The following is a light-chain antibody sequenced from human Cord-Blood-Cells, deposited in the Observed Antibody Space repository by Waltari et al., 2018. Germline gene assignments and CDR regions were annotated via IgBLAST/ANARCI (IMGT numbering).Light chain of an antibody. J-gene: IGLJ2*01. Sequence: QSVLTQPPSVSGAPGQRVTIPCTGSSSNIGAGYAVHWYQQLPGTAPKLLIHGNSNRPSGVPDRFSGSKSGTSASLAITGLQAEDEADYYCQSYDSSLSGSVFGGGTKLTVL. CDR2: GNS. CDR1: SSNIGAGYA. V-gene: IGLV1-40*01. CDR3: QSYDSSLSGSV.